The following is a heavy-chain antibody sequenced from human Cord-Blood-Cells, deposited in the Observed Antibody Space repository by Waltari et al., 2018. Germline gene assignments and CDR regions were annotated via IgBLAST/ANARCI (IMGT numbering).Heavy chain of an antibody. CDR1: GYTFTSYD. J-gene: IGHJ4*02. CDR3: ARGPPNY. V-gene: IGHV1-8*03. Sequence: QVQLVQSGAEVKKPGASVKVSCKASGYTFTSYDINWVRQATGQGLEWVGWMNPNSGNRGEAQKFQGRVTITRNTSISTAYRELSRLRSEEAAVYYCARGPPNYWGQGTLVTVSS. CDR2: MNPNSGNR.